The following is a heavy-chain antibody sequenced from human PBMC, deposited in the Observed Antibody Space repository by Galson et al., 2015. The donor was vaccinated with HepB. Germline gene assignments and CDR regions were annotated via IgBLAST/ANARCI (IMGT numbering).Heavy chain of an antibody. J-gene: IGHJ3*01. V-gene: IGHV3-23*01. D-gene: IGHD3-22*01. Sequence: SLRLSCAASGFTFSSYAMSWVRQAPGKGLEWVSAISGSGSSKYYADSVKGRFTISRDNPKNTLYLQMNSLRAEDTAVYYCAKDTGGYYNESSGSYSGPGFDYWGQGTMVTVSS. CDR2: ISGSGSSK. CDR1: GFTFSSYA. CDR3: AKDTGGYYNESSGSYSGPGFDY.